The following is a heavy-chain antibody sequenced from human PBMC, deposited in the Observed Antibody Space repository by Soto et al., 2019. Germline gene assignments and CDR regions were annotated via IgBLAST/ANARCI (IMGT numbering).Heavy chain of an antibody. V-gene: IGHV3-33*01. CDR2: IWYDGSNK. CDR1: GFTFSSYG. J-gene: IGHJ3*02. CDR3: ARADSSSFDAFDI. D-gene: IGHD6-13*01. Sequence: GGSLRLSCAASGFTFSSYGMHWVRQAPGKGLEWGAVIWYDGSNKYYADSVKGRFTISRDNSKNTLYLQMNSLRAEDTAVYYCARADSSSFDAFDIWGQGTMVTVSS.